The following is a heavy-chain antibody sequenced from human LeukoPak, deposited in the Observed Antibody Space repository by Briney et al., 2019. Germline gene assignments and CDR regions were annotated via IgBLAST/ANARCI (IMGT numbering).Heavy chain of an antibody. Sequence: GGSLRLSCAASGFTFSSYGMHWVRQAPGKGLEWVAFIRYDGSNKYYADSVKGRFTISRDNSKNTLYLQMNILRAEDTAVYYCAKTPIYGGTYYFDYWGQGTLVTVSS. J-gene: IGHJ4*02. CDR1: GFTFSSYG. V-gene: IGHV3-30*02. CDR3: AKTPIYGGTYYFDY. CDR2: IRYDGSNK. D-gene: IGHD4-23*01.